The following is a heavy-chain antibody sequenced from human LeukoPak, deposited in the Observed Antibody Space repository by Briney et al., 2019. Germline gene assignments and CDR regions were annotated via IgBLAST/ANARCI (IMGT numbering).Heavy chain of an antibody. CDR3: ARNGSTPLRYDILTGYLGNYFDY. D-gene: IGHD3-9*01. V-gene: IGHV4-38-2*02. CDR2: IYHSGST. Sequence: PSQTLSLTCTVSGYSISSGYYWGWIRQPPGKGLEWIGSIYHSGSTYYNPSLKSRVTISVDTSKNQFSLKLSSVTAADTAVYYCARNGSTPLRYDILTGYLGNYFDYWGQGTLVTVSS. CDR1: GYSISSGYY. J-gene: IGHJ4*02.